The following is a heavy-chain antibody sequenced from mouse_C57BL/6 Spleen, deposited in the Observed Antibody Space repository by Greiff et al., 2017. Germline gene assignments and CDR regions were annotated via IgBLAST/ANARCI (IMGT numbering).Heavy chain of an antibody. CDR3: ARRTGYAMDY. J-gene: IGHJ4*01. V-gene: IGHV5-4*03. Sequence: VQLKESGGGLVKPGGSLKLSCAASGFTFSSYAMSWVRQTPEKRLEWVATISDGGSYTYYPDNVKGRFTISRDNAKNNLYLQMSHLKSEDTAMYYCARRTGYAMDYWGQGTSVTVSS. CDR1: GFTFSSYA. CDR2: ISDGGSYT.